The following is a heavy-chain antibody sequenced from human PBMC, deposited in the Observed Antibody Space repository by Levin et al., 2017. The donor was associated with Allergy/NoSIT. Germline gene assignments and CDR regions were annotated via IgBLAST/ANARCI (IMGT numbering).Heavy chain of an antibody. D-gene: IGHD6-19*01. J-gene: IGHJ4*02. CDR2: ISYDGDDT. Sequence: LSLTCAVSGFTLTTYAIHWVRQAPGKGLEWVAIISYDGDDTHYADSVKGRFTISRDNSKNSLSLQMNSLRVEDTAVYYCARASIRGWYGPDYWGQGTLVTVSS. V-gene: IGHV3-30*03. CDR1: GFTLTTYA. CDR3: ARASIRGWYGPDY.